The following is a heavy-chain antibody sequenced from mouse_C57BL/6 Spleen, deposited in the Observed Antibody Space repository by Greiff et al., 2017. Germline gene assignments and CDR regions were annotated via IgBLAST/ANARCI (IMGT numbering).Heavy chain of an antibody. CDR2: IDPKSGGT. V-gene: IGHV1-72*01. CDR1: GYTFPSYW. Sequence: QVQLQQPGAELVKPGASVKLSCKASGYTFPSYWMHWVKQRPGRGLEWIGRIDPKSGGTKYNEKFKSKATLTVDKPSSTAYMQLSSLTSEDSAVYYCARTELGRCFDYWGQGTTLTVSS. CDR3: ARTELGRCFDY. D-gene: IGHD4-1*01. J-gene: IGHJ2*01.